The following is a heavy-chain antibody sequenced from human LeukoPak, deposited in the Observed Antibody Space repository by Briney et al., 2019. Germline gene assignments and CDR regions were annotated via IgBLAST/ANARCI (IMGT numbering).Heavy chain of an antibody. CDR2: ISYDGSNK. D-gene: IGHD1-26*01. J-gene: IGHJ3*02. V-gene: IGHV3-30*18. CDR1: GFTFSSYG. CDR3: AKDYDGSGSYFDAFDI. Sequence: PGGSLRLSCAASGFTFSSYGMHWVRQAPGKGLEWVAVISYDGSNKYYADSVKGRFTISRDNSKNTLYLQMNSLRAEDTAVYYCAKDYDGSGSYFDAFDIWGQGTMVTVSS.